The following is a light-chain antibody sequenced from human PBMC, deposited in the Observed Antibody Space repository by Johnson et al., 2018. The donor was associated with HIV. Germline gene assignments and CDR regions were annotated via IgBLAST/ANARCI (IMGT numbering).Light chain of an antibody. CDR3: GTWDSSLRTGF. Sequence: VLTQPPSVSAAPGQKVTISCSGSNSNIGDNYVSWYQQVPGTAPKLLIYDTTKRPSGLPDRFSGPKSGTSATLGITGLQPGDEADYSCGTWDSSLRTGFFGTGTKVTVL. J-gene: IGLJ1*01. CDR2: DTT. V-gene: IGLV1-51*01. CDR1: NSNIGDNY.